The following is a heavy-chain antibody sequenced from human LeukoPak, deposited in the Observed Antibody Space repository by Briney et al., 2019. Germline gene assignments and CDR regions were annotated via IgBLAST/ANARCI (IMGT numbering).Heavy chain of an antibody. CDR3: AKDHESDGYPCLDH. V-gene: IGHV3-30*18. J-gene: IGHJ4*02. Sequence: GGSLRLSCAASGFTFSSYGMHWVRQAPGKGLEWVAVISYDGSNKYYADSVKGRLTISRDNSKNTLYLQMNSLRAEDTAVYYCAKDHESDGYPCLDHWGLGTLVTVSS. D-gene: IGHD3-22*01. CDR1: GFTFSSYG. CDR2: ISYDGSNK.